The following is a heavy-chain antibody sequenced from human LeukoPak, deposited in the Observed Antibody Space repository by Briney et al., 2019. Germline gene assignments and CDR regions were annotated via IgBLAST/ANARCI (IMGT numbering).Heavy chain of an antibody. CDR3: ARGASVRITIFGVLIMSFDP. Sequence: SETLSLTCTVSGGSISSYYWSWIRQPPGKGLEWIGYIYYSGSTNYNPSLKSRVTISVDTSKNQFSLKLSSVTAADTAVYYCARGASVRITIFGVLIMSFDPWGQGTLVTVSS. J-gene: IGHJ5*02. V-gene: IGHV4-59*08. CDR1: GGSISSYY. CDR2: IYYSGST. D-gene: IGHD3-3*01.